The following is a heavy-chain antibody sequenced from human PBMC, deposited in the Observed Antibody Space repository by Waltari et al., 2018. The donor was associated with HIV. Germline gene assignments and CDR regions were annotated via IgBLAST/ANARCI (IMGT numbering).Heavy chain of an antibody. CDR3: AKSMRDLRPSAFDV. CDR1: GVNFRNFA. V-gene: IGHV3-23*01. D-gene: IGHD2-8*01. CDR2: LSGSGTTA. J-gene: IGHJ3*01. Sequence: EVQLLESGGGQVQPGGSLRLSCATSGVNFRNFAMSWVRQAPGTGPEWVAALSGSGTTASYADYVKGRFTISRDFSNNTLFLQMNNLQAEDTAVYFCAKSMRDLRPSAFDVWGQGTVVAISS.